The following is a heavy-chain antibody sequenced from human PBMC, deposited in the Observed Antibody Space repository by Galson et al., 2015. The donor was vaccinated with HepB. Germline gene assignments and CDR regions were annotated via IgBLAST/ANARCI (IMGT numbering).Heavy chain of an antibody. CDR1: GGTFSSYA. CDR3: ARVWDPYCTNGVCPHARAYDY. Sequence: SVKVSCKASGGTFSSYAISWVRQAPGQGLEWMGRTIPILGIANYAQKFQGRVTITADKSTSTAYMELSSLRSEDTAVYYCARVWDPYCTNGVCPHARAYDYWGQGTLVTVSS. V-gene: IGHV1-69*04. D-gene: IGHD2-8*01. J-gene: IGHJ4*02. CDR2: TIPILGIA.